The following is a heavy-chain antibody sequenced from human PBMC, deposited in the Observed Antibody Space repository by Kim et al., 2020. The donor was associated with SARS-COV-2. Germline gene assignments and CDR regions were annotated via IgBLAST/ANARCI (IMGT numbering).Heavy chain of an antibody. Sequence: GGSVRLSCAASGFIFSHHAMHWVRQAPGKGLEWVAVIWSDGRDEYYVDSVKGRFTISRDNSKNTLFLQMSSPGVEDTAVYYCARDRGAAAGVGGLDDWG. J-gene: IGHJ4*01. V-gene: IGHV3-33*01. CDR1: GFIFSHHA. CDR2: IWSDGRDE. D-gene: IGHD6-13*01. CDR3: ARDRGAAAGVGGLDD.